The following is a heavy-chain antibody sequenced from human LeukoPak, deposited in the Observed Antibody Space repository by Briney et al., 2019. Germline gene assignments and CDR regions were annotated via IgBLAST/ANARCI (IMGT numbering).Heavy chain of an antibody. J-gene: IGHJ6*02. CDR1: GGSISSGGYS. CDR2: IYHSGST. CDR3: ARGAPVYYYGMDV. V-gene: IGHV4-30-2*01. Sequence: SQTLSLTCAVSGGSISSGGYSLSWIRQPPGKGLEWIGYIYHSGSTYYNPSLKSRVTISVDRSKNQFSLKLSSVTAADTAVYYCARGAPVYYYGMDVWGQGTTVTVSS.